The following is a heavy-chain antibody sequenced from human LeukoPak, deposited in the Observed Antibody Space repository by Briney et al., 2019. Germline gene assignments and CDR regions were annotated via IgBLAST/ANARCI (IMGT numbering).Heavy chain of an antibody. CDR1: GFTFSSYG. CDR3: AKEKRDIVVVPAALPWFDP. Sequence: GGSLRLSCAASGFTFSSYGMHWVRQALGKGLEWVAVISYDGSNKYYADSVKGRFTISRDNSKNTLYLQMNSLRAEDTAVYYCAKEKRDIVVVPAALPWFDPWGQGTLVTVSS. D-gene: IGHD2-2*01. J-gene: IGHJ5*02. V-gene: IGHV3-30*18. CDR2: ISYDGSNK.